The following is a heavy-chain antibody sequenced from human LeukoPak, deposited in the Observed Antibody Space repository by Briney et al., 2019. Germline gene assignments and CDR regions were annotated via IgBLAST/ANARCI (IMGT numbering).Heavy chain of an antibody. V-gene: IGHV3-21*01. Sequence: GGSLRLSCAASGFSFSSYNMNWVRQTPGRGLEWVSSITSSSTYTFYADSVKGRFTISRDNARNSLYLQMNSLRAEDTAVYYCARDPYSGTYGDTYYYYMDVWGKGTTVTISS. CDR1: GFSFSSYN. D-gene: IGHD1-26*01. CDR3: ARDPYSGTYGDTYYYYMDV. CDR2: ITSSSTYT. J-gene: IGHJ6*03.